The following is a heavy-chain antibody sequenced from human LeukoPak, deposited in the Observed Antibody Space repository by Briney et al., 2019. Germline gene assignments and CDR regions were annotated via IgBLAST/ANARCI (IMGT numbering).Heavy chain of an antibody. CDR2: ISSSSSYI. CDR1: GFTFSSYS. J-gene: IGHJ3*02. Sequence: GGSLTVSCAASGFTFSSYSMKWVRQAPGKGLEWVSSISSSSSYIYYADSVKGRFTISRDNAKNSLYLQMNSLRAEDTAVYYCARGGVVGATIWGQGTMVTVSS. V-gene: IGHV3-21*01. D-gene: IGHD1-26*01. CDR3: ARGGVVGATI.